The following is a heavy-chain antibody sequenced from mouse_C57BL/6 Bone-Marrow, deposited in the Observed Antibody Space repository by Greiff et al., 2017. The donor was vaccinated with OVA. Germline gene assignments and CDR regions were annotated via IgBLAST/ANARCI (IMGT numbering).Heavy chain of an antibody. J-gene: IGHJ2*01. V-gene: IGHV5-6*01. CDR3: ARHKGCITTVVSTSYFDY. CDR1: GFTFSSYG. Sequence: EVMLVESGGDLVKPGGSLKLSCTASGFTFSSYGMSWVRQTPDKRLEWVATISSGGSYTYYPDSVKGRFTISRDNAKNTLYLQMSSLTSEDTAMYYCARHKGCITTVVSTSYFDYWGQGTTLTVSS. CDR2: ISSGGSYT. D-gene: IGHD1-1*01.